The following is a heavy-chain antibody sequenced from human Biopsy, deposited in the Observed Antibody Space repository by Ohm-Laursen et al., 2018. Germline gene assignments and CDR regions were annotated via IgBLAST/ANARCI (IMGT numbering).Heavy chain of an antibody. Sequence: GSSVKVSCKASGGTFGNSAINWVRQAPGQGLEWMGGFIPMFNTGKDAQNFQGRVTMTADKSTNTVYMELTSLRSDDTAMYYCARSMLGASTGDDAFDVWGQGTFVIVSS. CDR3: ARSMLGASTGDDAFDV. J-gene: IGHJ3*01. CDR1: GGTFGNSA. D-gene: IGHD1-26*01. CDR2: FIPMFNTG. V-gene: IGHV1-69*06.